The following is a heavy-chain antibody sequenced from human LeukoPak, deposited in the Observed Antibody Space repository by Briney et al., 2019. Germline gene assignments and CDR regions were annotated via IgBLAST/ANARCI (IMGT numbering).Heavy chain of an antibody. CDR1: GFTFSSYW. D-gene: IGHD3-22*01. J-gene: IGHJ3*02. V-gene: IGHV3-74*01. Sequence: GGSLRLSCAASGFTFSSYWMYWVRQAPGEGLVWVSRINSDGSSTSYADSVKGRFTISRDNAKNTLYLQVNSLRAEDTAVYSCARGPFYYYDSSGYDAFDIWGQGTMVTVSS. CDR3: ARGPFYYYDSSGYDAFDI. CDR2: INSDGSST.